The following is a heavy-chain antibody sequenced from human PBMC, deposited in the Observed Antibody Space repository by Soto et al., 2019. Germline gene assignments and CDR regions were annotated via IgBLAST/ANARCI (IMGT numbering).Heavy chain of an antibody. CDR3: AHTRRPYSSRLFDP. CDR2: IYWNDDT. J-gene: IGHJ5*02. CDR1: GFSLTSIGVA. Sequence: QITLKESGPTLVKPTQTLTLTCSFSGFSLTSIGVAVGRIRQPPGKDLEWLALIYWNDDTRYSPSLKSRLSISKDTSKNLVVLTMTNMDPVDTATSYCAHTRRPYSSRLFDPWCQGTLVTVSS. D-gene: IGHD6-13*01. V-gene: IGHV2-5*01.